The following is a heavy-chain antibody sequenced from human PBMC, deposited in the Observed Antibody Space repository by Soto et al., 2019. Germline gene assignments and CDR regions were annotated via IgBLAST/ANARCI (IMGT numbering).Heavy chain of an antibody. CDR2: IDWDDDK. J-gene: IGHJ6*02. CDR3: ARIRLAAAGTPALGMDV. Sequence: GSGPTLVNPPQTLTLTCTFSGFSLSTSGMCVSWIRKPPGKALEWLARIDWDDDKYYSTSLKTRLTISKDTSKNQVVLTMTNMDPVDTATYYCARIRLAAAGTPALGMDVWGQGTTVTVSS. V-gene: IGHV2-70*11. D-gene: IGHD6-13*01. CDR1: GFSLSTSGMC.